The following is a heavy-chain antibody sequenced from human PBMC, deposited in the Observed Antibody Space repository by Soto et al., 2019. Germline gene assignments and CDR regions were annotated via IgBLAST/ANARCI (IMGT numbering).Heavy chain of an antibody. V-gene: IGHV4-4*02. CDR3: ARVEGRFYYGMDV. CDR2: IYHSGST. J-gene: IGHJ6*02. Sequence: QVQLQESGPGLVKPSGTLSLTCAVSGGSISSSNCWSWVRQPPGKGLEWIGEIYHSGSTNYNPSPKSRVTLSVDTSETLFSLKPSSVTAADTAVYYCARVEGRFYYGMDVWGQGTTVTVSS. CDR1: GGSISSSNC.